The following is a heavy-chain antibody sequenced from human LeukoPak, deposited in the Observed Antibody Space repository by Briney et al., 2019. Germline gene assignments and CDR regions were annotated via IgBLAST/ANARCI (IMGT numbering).Heavy chain of an antibody. J-gene: IGHJ4*02. D-gene: IGHD2-2*01. V-gene: IGHV3-49*04. CDR3: TRNIVVVPAAPFDY. Sequence: GGSPRLSCTASGFTFGDYAMSWVRQAPGKGLEWVGFIRSKAYGGTTEYAASVKGRFTISRDDSKSIAYLQMNSLKTEDTAVYYCTRNIVVVPAAPFDYWGQGTLVTVSS. CDR2: IRSKAYGGTT. CDR1: GFTFGDYA.